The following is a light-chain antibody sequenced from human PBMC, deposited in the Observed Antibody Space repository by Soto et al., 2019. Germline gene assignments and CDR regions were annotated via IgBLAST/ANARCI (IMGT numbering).Light chain of an antibody. CDR1: QSVSSN. Sequence: EIGMTQSPATLSVSPWERATLSCRASQSVSSNLAWYQQKPGQAPRLLIYGASTRATGIPARFSGSGSGTEFTLTISSLQSEDFAVYYCQQYNNWPPSITFGQGTRLEIK. CDR2: GAS. V-gene: IGKV3-15*01. CDR3: QQYNNWPPSIT. J-gene: IGKJ5*01.